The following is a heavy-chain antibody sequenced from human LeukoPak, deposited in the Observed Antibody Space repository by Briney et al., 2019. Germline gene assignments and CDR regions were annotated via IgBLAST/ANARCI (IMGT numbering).Heavy chain of an antibody. CDR1: GGSINTYY. CDR2: IHSSGYT. CDR3: AKRQGPENGSCDYFEP. D-gene: IGHD2-15*01. V-gene: IGHV4-4*09. J-gene: IGHJ5*02. Sequence: SETLSLTCTVSGGSINTYYWTWIRQPPGQGLEWIAYIHSSGYTNYNPSLKSRVTISVDTSKNQFSLKVTSVTAADTAVYYCAKRQGPENGSCDYFEPWGRGTLVIVSS.